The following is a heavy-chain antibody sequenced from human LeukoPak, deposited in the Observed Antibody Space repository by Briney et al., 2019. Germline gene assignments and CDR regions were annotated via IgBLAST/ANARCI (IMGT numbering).Heavy chain of an antibody. V-gene: IGHV4-59*01. CDR2: IYYSGST. D-gene: IGHD3-16*02. CDR3: ARASFDAFDI. J-gene: IGHJ3*02. CDR1: SGSISSYY. Sequence: KPSETLSLTCTVSSGSISSYYWSWIRQPPGKGLEWIGYIYYSGSTNYNPSLKSRVTISVDTSKNQFSLKLSSVTAADTAVYYCARASFDAFDIWGQGTMVTVSS.